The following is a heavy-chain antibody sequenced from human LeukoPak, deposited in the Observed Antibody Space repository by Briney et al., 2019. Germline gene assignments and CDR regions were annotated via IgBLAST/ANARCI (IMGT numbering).Heavy chain of an antibody. J-gene: IGHJ4*02. CDR2: IKQDGSEK. CDR3: ARRTYYYDLDY. V-gene: IGHV3-7*01. Sequence: GGSLRLSCAASGFTFSSYWMSWVRQAPGKGREGVANIKQDGSEKYYVDSVEGRFTISRDNAKNSLYLQMNSLRAEDTAVYYCARRTYYYDLDYWGQGTLVTVSS. D-gene: IGHD3-22*01. CDR1: GFTFSSYW.